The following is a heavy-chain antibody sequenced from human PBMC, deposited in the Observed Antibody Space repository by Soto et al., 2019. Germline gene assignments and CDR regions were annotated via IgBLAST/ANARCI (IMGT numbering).Heavy chain of an antibody. V-gene: IGHV1-69*13. J-gene: IGHJ6*03. Sequence: SVKVSCKASGGTFSSYAISWVRQAPGQGLEWMGGIIPIFGTANYAQKFQGRVTITADESTSTAYMELRSLRSDDTAVYYCAKADSNYAGRFSYYYMDVWGNGTLVTVSS. CDR1: GGTFSSYA. CDR2: IIPIFGTA. D-gene: IGHD4-4*01. CDR3: AKADSNYAGRFSYYYMDV.